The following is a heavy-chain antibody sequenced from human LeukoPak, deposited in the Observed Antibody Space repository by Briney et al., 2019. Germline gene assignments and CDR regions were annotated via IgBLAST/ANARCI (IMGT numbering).Heavy chain of an antibody. J-gene: IGHJ3*02. V-gene: IGHV4-59*08. D-gene: IGHD1-26*01. Sequence: SETLSFTCIVSGGAINNHYWTWIRQPPGKGLEWMGDIHYTGTTKYNPSLKSRVTISVDTSKNNFSLYRSPVTATDTAVYFCATNRGGTYDRPFDIWGQGTMVTVSS. CDR1: GGAINNHY. CDR3: ATNRGGTYDRPFDI. CDR2: IHYTGTT.